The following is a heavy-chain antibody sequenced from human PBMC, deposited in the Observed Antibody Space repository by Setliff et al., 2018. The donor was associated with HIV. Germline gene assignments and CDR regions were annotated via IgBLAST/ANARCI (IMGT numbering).Heavy chain of an antibody. CDR1: GDSISSTNW. CDR3: ARKLPGLGYFDC. V-gene: IGHV4-28*06. CDR2: VYSTGST. Sequence: SETLSLTCTVSGDSISSTNWWGWIRQPPGKGLEWSGYVYSTGSTNYNPSLKSRVTMSVDTSKDHFSLKLSSVTALDTAVYYCARKLPGLGYFDCWGQGTLVTVSS. J-gene: IGHJ4*02. D-gene: IGHD6-19*01.